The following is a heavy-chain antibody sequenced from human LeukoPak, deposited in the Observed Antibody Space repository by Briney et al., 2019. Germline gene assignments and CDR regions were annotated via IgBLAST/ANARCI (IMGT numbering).Heavy chain of an antibody. Sequence: GASVKVSCKASGGTFSSYAISWVRQAPGQGLEWMGGIIPIFGTANYAQKFQGRVTITADKSTSTAYMELSSLRSEDTAVYYCVGGRYVQLWFGDYWGQGTLVTVSS. CDR2: IIPIFGTA. CDR1: GGTFSSYA. CDR3: VGGRYVQLWFGDY. D-gene: IGHD5-18*01. J-gene: IGHJ4*02. V-gene: IGHV1-69*06.